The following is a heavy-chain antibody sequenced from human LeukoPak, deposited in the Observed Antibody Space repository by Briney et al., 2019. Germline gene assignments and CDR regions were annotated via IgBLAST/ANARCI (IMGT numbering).Heavy chain of an antibody. D-gene: IGHD3-10*01. Sequence: SETLSLTCTVSGASIRGYYWSWIRQPPGKGLEWLGYIHYTGSTDYNPSLKSRVTISVDTSKNQFSLNLSSVTAADTAVYYCARGYGSGSYNNFNHWGQGILVTVSS. CDR3: ARGYGSGSYNNFNH. CDR1: GASIRGYY. J-gene: IGHJ4*02. V-gene: IGHV4-59*01. CDR2: IHYTGST.